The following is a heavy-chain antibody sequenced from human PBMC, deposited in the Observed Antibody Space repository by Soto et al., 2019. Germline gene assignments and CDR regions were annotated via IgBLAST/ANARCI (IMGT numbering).Heavy chain of an antibody. CDR3: EKGLSDYSNSYFDY. CDR2: ITSVGYT. CDR1: GFSFNNYA. V-gene: IGHV3-23*01. D-gene: IGHD4-4*01. J-gene: IGHJ4*02. Sequence: EVQLLESGGGLVQPGGSLRLSCATSGFSFNNYAMSWVRQAPGKGLEWVGGITSVGYTYNVDSLKGRFTISRDNSQKTLSLQMNSMRAGDTAVDYWEKGLSDYSNSYFDYGGQGSLGTVSS.